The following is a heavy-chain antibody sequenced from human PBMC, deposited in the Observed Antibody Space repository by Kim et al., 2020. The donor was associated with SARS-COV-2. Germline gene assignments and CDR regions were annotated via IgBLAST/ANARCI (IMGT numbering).Heavy chain of an antibody. J-gene: IGHJ4*02. V-gene: IGHV5-51*01. CDR2: IYPGDSDT. Sequence: GESLKISCRSSGYSFSSNWIGWVRQMPGKGLEWMGIIYPGDSDTRYSPSFQGQVTISADKSISTAYLQWSSLKASDTAMYYCARRRGWNTGSSFDYWGQGTLVTVSS. CDR1: GYSFSSNW. CDR3: ARRRGWNTGSSFDY. D-gene: IGHD1-1*01.